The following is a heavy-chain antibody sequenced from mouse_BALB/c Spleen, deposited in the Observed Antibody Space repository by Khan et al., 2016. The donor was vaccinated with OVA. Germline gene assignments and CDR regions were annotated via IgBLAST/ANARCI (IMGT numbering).Heavy chain of an antibody. Sequence: VKLVESGPGLVAPSQSLSITCTTSGFSLTNYGVHWIRQPPGKGLEWLVVIWSDGSTTYNSALKSRLTITKDNSKSQVFLQMNSLQTDDTAIYFCARQPYYHYNIMDYWGQGTSVTVSS. CDR2: IWSDGST. CDR1: GFSLTNYG. J-gene: IGHJ4*01. CDR3: ARQPYYHYNIMDY. V-gene: IGHV2-6-1*01. D-gene: IGHD2-10*01.